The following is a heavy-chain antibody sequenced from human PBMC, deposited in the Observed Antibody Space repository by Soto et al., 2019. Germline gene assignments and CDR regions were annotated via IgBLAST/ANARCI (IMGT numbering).Heavy chain of an antibody. CDR3: ASVGYGDNHYNGMGV. CDR2: IYWDDDK. J-gene: IGHJ6*02. D-gene: IGHD4-17*01. V-gene: IGHV2-5*02. Sequence: SGPTLVNPTQTLTLTCTFSGLSLTSTGVGVGWIRQPPGKALEWLALIYWDDDKRYSQSLRSRLTITKDTSKNQVVLTVTNMDNVDEGTYYCASVGYGDNHYNGMGVWGQVNTVTVSS. CDR1: GLSLTSTGVG.